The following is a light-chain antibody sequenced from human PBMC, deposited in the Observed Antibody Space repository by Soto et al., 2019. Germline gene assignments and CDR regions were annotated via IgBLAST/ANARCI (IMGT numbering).Light chain of an antibody. V-gene: IGLV2-14*01. Sequence: QSALTQPASVSGSAGQSITISCSGTMRDVGAYNLVSWYQQHPGTAPKLIIYEVRNRPSGISSRFSGSRSGNTASLTISGLQPEDEGDYYYSAYTARSTLVFGRGTKLTVL. CDR2: EVR. CDR1: MRDVGAYNL. CDR3: SAYTARSTLV. J-gene: IGLJ3*02.